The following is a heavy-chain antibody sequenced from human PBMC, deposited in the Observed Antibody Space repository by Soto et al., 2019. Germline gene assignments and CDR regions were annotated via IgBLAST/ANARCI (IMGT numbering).Heavy chain of an antibody. J-gene: IGHJ6*03. Sequence: GGSLRLSCAASGFTFSSYGMHWVRQAPGKGLEWVAVISYDGSNKYYADSVKGRFTISRDNSKNTLYLQMNSLRAEDTAVYYCAKDGLNQADYYYYYMDVWGKGTTVTVSS. D-gene: IGHD2-2*01. CDR1: GFTFSSYG. CDR2: ISYDGSNK. CDR3: AKDGLNQADYYYYYMDV. V-gene: IGHV3-30*18.